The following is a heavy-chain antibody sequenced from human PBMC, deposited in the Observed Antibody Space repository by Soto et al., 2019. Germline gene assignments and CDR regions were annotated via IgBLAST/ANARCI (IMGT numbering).Heavy chain of an antibody. CDR1: GGSISSYY. CDR2: IYTSGST. D-gene: IGHD3-10*01. Sequence: QVQLQESGPGLVKPSETLSLTCTVSGGSISSYYWSWIRQPAGKGLEWIGRIYTSGSTNYNPSLKRRFTMSVDTSKNQFSLKLSSVTAADAAVYYCARDRTLWEQGFDIWGQGTIVTVSS. J-gene: IGHJ3*02. CDR3: ARDRTLWEQGFDI. V-gene: IGHV4-4*07.